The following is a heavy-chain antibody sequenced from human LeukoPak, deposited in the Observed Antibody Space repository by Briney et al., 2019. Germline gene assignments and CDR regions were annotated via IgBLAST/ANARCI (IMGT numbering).Heavy chain of an antibody. Sequence: RASVKVSCKASGYTFTSYGISWVRQAPGQGLEWMGWISAYNGNTNYAQKLQGRVTMTTDTSTSTAYMELRSLRSDDTAVYYCARDYYDSSGYFNWFDPWGQGTLVTVSS. J-gene: IGHJ5*02. D-gene: IGHD3-22*01. V-gene: IGHV1-18*01. CDR1: GYTFTSYG. CDR2: ISAYNGNT. CDR3: ARDYYDSSGYFNWFDP.